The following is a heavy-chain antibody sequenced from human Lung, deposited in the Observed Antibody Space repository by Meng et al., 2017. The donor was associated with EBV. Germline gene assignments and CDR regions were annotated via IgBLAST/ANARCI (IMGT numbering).Heavy chain of an antibody. D-gene: IGHD1-14*01. Sequence: VKFVQSGGEVKKPGASLKVSCKASGYTFTNYGITWVRQAPGQGLEWMGWISAYNGNTNYAQTLQGRVTMTTDTSTSTAYMELRSLRSDDTAVYYCARGRRNEPLFDYWGQGTLVTVSS. CDR2: ISAYNGNT. J-gene: IGHJ4*02. CDR3: ARGRRNEPLFDY. CDR1: GYTFTNYG. V-gene: IGHV1-18*01.